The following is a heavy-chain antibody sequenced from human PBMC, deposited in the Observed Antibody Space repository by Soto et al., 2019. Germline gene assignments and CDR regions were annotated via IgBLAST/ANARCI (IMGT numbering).Heavy chain of an antibody. CDR1: GFTFSNYA. CDR3: ANGLSVSYNFDY. Sequence: EVQLLESGGGLVQPGGSLRLSCAASGFTFSNYAMTWVRQAPVKGLEWVSAISGSAGNTYYADSVKGRFTISRDNSRDTLYLQMNSLRVEDTAVYYCANGLSVSYNFDYWGQGTLVTVSS. V-gene: IGHV3-23*01. J-gene: IGHJ4*02. D-gene: IGHD1-26*01. CDR2: ISGSAGNT.